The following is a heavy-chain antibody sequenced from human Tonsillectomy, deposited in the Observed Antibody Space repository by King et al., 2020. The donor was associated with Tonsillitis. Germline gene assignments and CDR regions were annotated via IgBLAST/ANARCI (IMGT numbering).Heavy chain of an antibody. CDR3: ARDPNRGGDFDY. CDR2: IKEDGSEK. Sequence: VQLVESGGGLVQPGGSLRLSCAASGFTFRIYWMIWVRQAPGKGREWGASIKEDGSEKYYVDSVKGRFTISRDNAENSLYLQMNSQRAEDTAVYYCARDPNRGGDFDYWGQGTLVTVSS. J-gene: IGHJ4*02. CDR1: GFTFRIYW. V-gene: IGHV3-7*01. D-gene: IGHD7-27*01.